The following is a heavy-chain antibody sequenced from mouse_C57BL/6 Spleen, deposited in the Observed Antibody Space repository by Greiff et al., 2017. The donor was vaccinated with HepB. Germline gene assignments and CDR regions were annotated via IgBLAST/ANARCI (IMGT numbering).Heavy chain of an antibody. V-gene: IGHV1-59*01. Sequence: VQLQQSGAELVRPGTSVKLSCKASGYTFTSYWMHWVKQRPGQGLEWIGVIDPSDSYTNYNQKFKGKATLTVDTSSSTAYMQLSSLTSEDSAVYYCARGYYSNVFDYWGQGTTLTVSS. CDR1: GYTFTSYW. J-gene: IGHJ2*01. CDR2: IDPSDSYT. D-gene: IGHD2-5*01. CDR3: ARGYYSNVFDY.